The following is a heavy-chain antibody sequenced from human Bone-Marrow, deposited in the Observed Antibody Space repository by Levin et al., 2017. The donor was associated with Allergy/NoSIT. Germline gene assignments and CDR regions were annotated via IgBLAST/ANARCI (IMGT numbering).Heavy chain of an antibody. D-gene: IGHD3-22*01. J-gene: IGHJ6*02. CDR2: ISAGGNYI. CDR3: ASWAMYHYDRSAFDYFYYAMDV. CDR1: GILFRSSD. V-gene: IGHV3-21*01. Sequence: LSLTCAASGILFRSSDMNWVRPAPGKGLEWVSSISAGGNYIYYADSVKGRFTISRDNAKNSLFLQMNSLRAEDTAVYYCASWAMYHYDRSAFDYFYYAMDVWGQGTTVTVSS.